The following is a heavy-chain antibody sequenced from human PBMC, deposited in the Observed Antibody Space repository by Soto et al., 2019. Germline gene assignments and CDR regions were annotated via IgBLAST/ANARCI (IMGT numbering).Heavy chain of an antibody. D-gene: IGHD6-19*01. V-gene: IGHV3-30*18. CDR3: AKERGPRRQWLIYPFDH. CDR1: GFTFSIYA. Sequence: QVQLVDSGGGVVQPGRSLRVSCAASGFTFSIYAMHWVRQAPGTGLEWVAVISYDGTKTYYADSVKGLFTISRDNSKNMVYLQSNSLVDEDAAVYYCAKERGPRRQWLIYPFDHWGQGTLVTVSP. J-gene: IGHJ4*02. CDR2: ISYDGTKT.